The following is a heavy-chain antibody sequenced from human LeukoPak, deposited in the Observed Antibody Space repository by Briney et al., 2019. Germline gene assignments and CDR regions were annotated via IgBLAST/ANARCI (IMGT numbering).Heavy chain of an antibody. J-gene: IGHJ6*03. CDR2: INPDSGGT. D-gene: IGHD3-22*01. V-gene: IGHV1-2*02. CDR3: ARDLYYDSSGTDYYYYYMDV. CDR1: GYTFNDYY. Sequence: GASVKVSCKASGYTFNDYYMHWVRQAPGQGLEWMGRINPDSGGTDYAQKFQGRVTMTRDTSISTAYMELSRLRSDDTAVYYCARDLYYDSSGTDYYYYYMDVWGKGTTVTISS.